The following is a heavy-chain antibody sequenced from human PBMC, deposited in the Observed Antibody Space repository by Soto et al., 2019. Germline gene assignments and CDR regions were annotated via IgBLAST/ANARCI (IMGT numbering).Heavy chain of an antibody. D-gene: IGHD2-2*01. CDR2: IYYSGST. J-gene: IGHJ4*02. Sequence: SETLSLTCTVSGGTIGSWYWSWIRQPPGKGLEWIGYIYYSGSTNYNPSLKSRVTISVDKSKNQFSLKLSSVTAADTAVYYCARHVVPAANYFDYWRQGTLVTVSS. V-gene: IGHV4-59*08. CDR1: GGTIGSWY. CDR3: ARHVVPAANYFDY.